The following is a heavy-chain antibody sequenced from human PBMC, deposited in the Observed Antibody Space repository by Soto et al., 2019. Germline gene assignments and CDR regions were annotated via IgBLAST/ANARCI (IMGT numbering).Heavy chain of an antibody. J-gene: IGHJ3*02. CDR1: GYSFTSQW. D-gene: IGHD4-17*01. Sequence: EVHLVQSGTEVKKPGESLKISCKGSGYSFTSQWIGWVRQMPGKGPELMGIIHPSDSDTRYSPSFEGQVTISVDKSISTAYLQWSSLEASDTAMYYCARRTVTTYAFDIWGQGTMVTVSS. CDR3: ARRTVTTYAFDI. CDR2: IHPSDSDT. V-gene: IGHV5-51*01.